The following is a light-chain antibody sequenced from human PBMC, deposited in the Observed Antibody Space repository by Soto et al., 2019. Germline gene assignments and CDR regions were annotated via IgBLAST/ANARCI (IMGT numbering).Light chain of an antibody. J-gene: IGKJ4*01. CDR2: DAS. V-gene: IGKV3-11*01. CDR3: QQRNNWPPAT. Sequence: EIVLTQSTATLSLSPGERATLSCRASQSVGRHLAWYQQKPGQAPRLLIYDASNRATGVPARFSGSGSGTDFTLSISSLEPEDFAVYYCQQRNNWPPATFGGGTKVEIK. CDR1: QSVGRH.